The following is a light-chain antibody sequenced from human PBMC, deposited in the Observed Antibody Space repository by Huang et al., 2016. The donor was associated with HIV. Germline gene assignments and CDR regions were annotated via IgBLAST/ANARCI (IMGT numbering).Light chain of an antibody. V-gene: IGKV3-11*01. Sequence: IVLTQSPATLSCYPGEKVTLSCRASQSVGNYIAWYQQHPGQSPRLLIYDTSNRDTGTPSRFSGSGSGTDFALTISNLESGDFAVYYCQQRSSGVTFGGRTKVQVK. CDR3: QQRSSGVT. J-gene: IGKJ4*01. CDR1: QSVGNY. CDR2: DTS.